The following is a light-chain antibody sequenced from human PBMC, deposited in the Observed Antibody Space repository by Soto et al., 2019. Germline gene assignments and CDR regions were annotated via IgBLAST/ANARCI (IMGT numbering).Light chain of an antibody. Sequence: QSVLTQPPSVSGAPGQRVTISCTGSSSNIGAGYDVHWYQQLPGTAPKLLVYGNTNRPSGVPDRFSGSKSGTSASLAITGLQAEDEADYYCQSYDSSLSAVVFGGGTKLHRP. CDR2: GNT. CDR3: QSYDSSLSAVV. V-gene: IGLV1-40*01. CDR1: SSNIGAGYD. J-gene: IGLJ2*01.